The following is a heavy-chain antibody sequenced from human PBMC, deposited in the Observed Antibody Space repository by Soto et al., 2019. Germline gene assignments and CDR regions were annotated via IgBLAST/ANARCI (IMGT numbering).Heavy chain of an antibody. CDR2: ISSSSSRI. CDR3: ASDPGIAAAGMDY. CDR1: GFSFNTYA. D-gene: IGHD6-25*01. Sequence: EVQLVESGGGLIQPGGSLRLSCAASGFSFNTYAMNWVRQAPGKGLEWISYISSSSSRIYYADSVKGRFTLSRDNAKNSLYLQMNSLRAEDTAGDYCASDPGIAAAGMDYGGQGTLVTVSS. J-gene: IGHJ4*02. V-gene: IGHV3-48*04.